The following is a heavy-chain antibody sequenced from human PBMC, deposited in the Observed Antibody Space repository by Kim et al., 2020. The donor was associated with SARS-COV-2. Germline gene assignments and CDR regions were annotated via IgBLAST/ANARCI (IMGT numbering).Heavy chain of an antibody. V-gene: IGHV3-13*04. CDR1: GFTFSSYD. CDR2: IGTAGDT. D-gene: IGHD4-17*01. J-gene: IGHJ3*02. CDR3: ARVSYGGNSWAFDI. Sequence: GGSLRLSCAASGFTFSSYDMHWVRQATGKGLEWVSAIGTAGDTYYPGSVKGRFTISRENAKNSLYLQMNSLRAGDTAVYYCARVSYGGNSWAFDIWGQGTMVTVSS.